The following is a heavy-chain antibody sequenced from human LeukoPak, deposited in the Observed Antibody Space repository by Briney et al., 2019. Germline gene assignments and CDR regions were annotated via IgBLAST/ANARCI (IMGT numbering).Heavy chain of an antibody. CDR3: ARHLRVAGTTFDY. J-gene: IGHJ4*02. D-gene: IGHD6-19*01. CDR2: ISYNGNT. Sequence: SETLSLTCTVSGGSISSYYWSRIRQPPGKGLEWIAYISYNGNTNYNPSLESRVTISVDTSQNQFSLKLNSVTAADTAVYYCARHLRVAGTTFDYWGQGTLVTVSS. CDR1: GGSISSYY. V-gene: IGHV4-59*08.